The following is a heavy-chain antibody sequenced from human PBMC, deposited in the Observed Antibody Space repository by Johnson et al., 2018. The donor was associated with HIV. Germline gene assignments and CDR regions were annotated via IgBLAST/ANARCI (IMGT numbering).Heavy chain of an antibody. CDR2: IYSGGST. J-gene: IGHJ3*02. CDR1: GFTFSSYA. D-gene: IGHD3-22*01. CDR3: ARGRGYYRFDAFDI. V-gene: IGHV3-23*03. Sequence: VQLVESGGGLVQPGGSLRLSCAASGFTFSSYAMSWVRQASGKGLEWVSVIYSGGSTYYADSVKGRFTISRDNSKNSLYLQMNSLRTEDTALYYCARGRGYYRFDAFDILGPRDNGHRLF.